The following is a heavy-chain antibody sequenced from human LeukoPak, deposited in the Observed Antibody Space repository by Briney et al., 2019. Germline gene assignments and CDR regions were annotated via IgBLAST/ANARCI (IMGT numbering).Heavy chain of an antibody. D-gene: IGHD6-6*01. CDR2: IYPVDSDT. V-gene: IGHV5-51*01. Sequence: GESLKISCKGSGYSFTNYWIAWVRQMPGKGLEWMGIIYPVDSDTRYSPSFQGQVTISADKSISTACLQWSSLKASDTAMYYCARLQSSSSRYYYYYGMDVWGQGTTVTVSS. CDR1: GYSFTNYW. CDR3: ARLQSSSSRYYYYYGMDV. J-gene: IGHJ6*02.